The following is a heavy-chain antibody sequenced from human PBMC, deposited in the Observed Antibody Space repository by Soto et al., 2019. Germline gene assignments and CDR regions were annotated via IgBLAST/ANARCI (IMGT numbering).Heavy chain of an antibody. Sequence: SETLSLTCAVYGGSFSGYYWSWIRQPPGKGLEWIGEINHSGSTNYNPSLKSRVTISVDTSKNQFSLKLGSVTAADTAVYYCAREICRGGSCYADYWGQGTLVTVSS. CDR1: GGSFSGYY. J-gene: IGHJ4*02. V-gene: IGHV4-34*01. D-gene: IGHD2-15*01. CDR3: AREICRGGSCYADY. CDR2: INHSGST.